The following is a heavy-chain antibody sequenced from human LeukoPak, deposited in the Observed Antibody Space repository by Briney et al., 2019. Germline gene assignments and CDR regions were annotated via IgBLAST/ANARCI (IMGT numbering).Heavy chain of an antibody. CDR2: ISSSSSYI. CDR1: GFTFSSYG. Sequence: PGGSLRLSCAASGFTFSSYGMNWVRQAPGKGLEWVSSISSSSSYIYYADSVKGRFTISRDNAKNSLYLQMNSLRAEDTAVYYCARTLTTVALRYGMDVWGQGTTVTVSS. D-gene: IGHD4-17*01. J-gene: IGHJ6*02. CDR3: ARTLTTVALRYGMDV. V-gene: IGHV3-21*01.